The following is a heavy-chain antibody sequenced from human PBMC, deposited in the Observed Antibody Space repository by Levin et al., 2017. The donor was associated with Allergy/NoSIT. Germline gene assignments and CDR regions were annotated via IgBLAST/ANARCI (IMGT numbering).Heavy chain of an antibody. CDR1: GFTFSSYA. Sequence: PGESLKISCAASGFTFSSYAMSWVRQAPGKGLEWVSAISGSGGSTYYADSVKGRFTISRDNSKNTLYLQMNSLRAEDTAVYYCAKDSVPFGVEDDYIWGSYRYNGYYFDYWGQGTLVTVSS. J-gene: IGHJ4*02. CDR3: AKDSVPFGVEDDYIWGSYRYNGYYFDY. V-gene: IGHV3-23*01. D-gene: IGHD3-16*02. CDR2: ISGSGGST.